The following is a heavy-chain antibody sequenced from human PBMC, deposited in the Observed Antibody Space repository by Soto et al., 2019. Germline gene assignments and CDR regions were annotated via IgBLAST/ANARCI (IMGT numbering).Heavy chain of an antibody. CDR1: GGSFSGYY. D-gene: IGHD6-19*01. Sequence: PSETLSLTCAVYGGSFSGYYWSWIRQPPGKGLEWIGEINHSGSTNYNPSLKSRVTISVDTSKNQFSLKLSSVTAADTAVYYCAREQWLVGNSHDAFDIWGQGTMVTVSS. J-gene: IGHJ3*02. V-gene: IGHV4-34*01. CDR3: AREQWLVGNSHDAFDI. CDR2: INHSGST.